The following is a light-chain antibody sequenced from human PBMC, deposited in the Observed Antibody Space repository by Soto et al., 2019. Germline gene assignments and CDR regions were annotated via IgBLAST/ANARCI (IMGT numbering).Light chain of an antibody. J-gene: IGLJ2*01. Sequence: QSVLTQPPSVSAAAGQKVNLSCSGSSSNLGLNFGSWYQQFPRSAPKLLIYETHKRPSGIPDRFSGSKSGTSATLAITGLQTGDEATYYCAAYASSLNAVLFGGGTKVTVL. CDR1: SSNLGLNF. CDR2: ETH. V-gene: IGLV1-51*02. CDR3: AAYASSLNAVL.